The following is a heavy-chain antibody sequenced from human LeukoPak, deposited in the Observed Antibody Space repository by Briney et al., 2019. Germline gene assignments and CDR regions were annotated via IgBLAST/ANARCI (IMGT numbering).Heavy chain of an antibody. CDR1: GFTFSSYG. Sequence: SGGSLRLSCAASGFTFSSYGMHWVRQAPGKGLEWVAVISYDGSNKYYADSVKGRFTISRDNSKNTLYLQMNSLRAEDTAVYYCAKDRESSYGLLWFGELLCDIDYWGQGTLVTVSS. CDR3: AKDRESSYGLLWFGELLCDIDY. V-gene: IGHV3-30*18. CDR2: ISYDGSNK. J-gene: IGHJ4*02. D-gene: IGHD3-10*01.